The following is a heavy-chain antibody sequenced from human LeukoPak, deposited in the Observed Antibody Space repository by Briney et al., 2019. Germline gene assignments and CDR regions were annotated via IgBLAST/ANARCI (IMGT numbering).Heavy chain of an antibody. CDR2: ISGSGGST. J-gene: IGHJ4*02. CDR3: ARDQGSGAFDY. CDR1: GFTFSDYY. Sequence: GGSLRLSCAASGFTFSDYYMSWIRQAPGKGLEWVSAISGSGGSTYYADSVKGRFTISRDNSKNTLYLQMNSLRAEDTAVYYCARDQGSGAFDYWGQGTLVTVSS. D-gene: IGHD6-19*01. V-gene: IGHV3-23*01.